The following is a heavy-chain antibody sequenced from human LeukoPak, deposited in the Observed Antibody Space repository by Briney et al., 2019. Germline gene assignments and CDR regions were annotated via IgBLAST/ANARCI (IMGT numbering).Heavy chain of an antibody. CDR2: INPSGGST. CDR3: AREDVVLVDAVRYYYYGMDV. J-gene: IGHJ6*02. D-gene: IGHD2-8*01. CDR1: GYNFISYY. Sequence: ASVKVSCKASGYNFISYYMHWVQQAPGQGLEWMGIINPSGGSTSYAQKFQDRVTMTRDSSTRTVYMELSSLKSEDTAVYYCAREDVVLVDAVRYYYYGMDVWGQGTTVTVSS. V-gene: IGHV1-46*01.